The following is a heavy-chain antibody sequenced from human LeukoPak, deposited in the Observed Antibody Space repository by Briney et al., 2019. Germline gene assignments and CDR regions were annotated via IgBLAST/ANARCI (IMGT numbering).Heavy chain of an antibody. D-gene: IGHD1-20*01. J-gene: IGHJ3*02. CDR3: ARDRRITGKEGTNDAFDI. Sequence: SETLSLTCTVSGVSISSYYWSWIRQPAGKGLEWIGRIYTSGSTNYNPSLKSRVTMSVDTSKNQFSLKLSSVTAADTAVYYCARDRRITGKEGTNDAFDIWGQGTMVTVSS. CDR1: GVSISSYY. CDR2: IYTSGST. V-gene: IGHV4-4*07.